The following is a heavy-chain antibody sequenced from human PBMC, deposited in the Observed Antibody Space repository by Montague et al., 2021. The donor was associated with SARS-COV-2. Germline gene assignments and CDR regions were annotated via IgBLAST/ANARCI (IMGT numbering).Heavy chain of an antibody. CDR3: ARAVVGAKTATIES. D-gene: IGHD2-15*01. Sequence: SETLSLTCSVSGGSINNYIWVWIWKSPGKGLEWVCYMHSTGGPASNPSLKSRVTISVDTSKTQLSLKLSAVSAADTALYYCARAVVGAKTATIESWGQGTLVTVSS. CDR1: GGSINNYI. CDR2: MHSTGGP. V-gene: IGHV4-59*01. J-gene: IGHJ4*02.